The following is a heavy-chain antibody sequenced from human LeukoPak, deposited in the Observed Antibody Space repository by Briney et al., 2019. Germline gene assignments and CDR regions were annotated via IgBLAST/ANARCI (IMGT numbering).Heavy chain of an antibody. CDR1: GFTFSSYW. V-gene: IGHV3-74*01. D-gene: IGHD5-18*01. J-gene: IGHJ4*02. CDR2: FNSDGSST. CDR3: ARGYSYGYDY. Sequence: ETGRSLRLSCAASGFTFSSYWMHWVRPAPGKGLVWVSRFNSDGSSTTYADSVKGRFTISRDNAKNTLYLQMNSLRAEDTAVYYCARGYSYGYDYWGQGTLVTVSS.